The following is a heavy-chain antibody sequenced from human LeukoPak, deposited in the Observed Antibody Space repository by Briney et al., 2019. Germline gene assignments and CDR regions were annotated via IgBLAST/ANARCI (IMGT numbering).Heavy chain of an antibody. J-gene: IGHJ6*03. Sequence: SETLSLTCAVYGGSFSGYYWSWIRQPPGKGLEWIGEINHSGSTNYNPSLKSRVTISVGTSKNQFSLKLSSVTAADTAVYYCARAYSNYYYYYYMDVWGKGTTVTVSS. D-gene: IGHD4-11*01. CDR2: INHSGST. CDR1: GGSFSGYY. V-gene: IGHV4-34*01. CDR3: ARAYSNYYYYYYMDV.